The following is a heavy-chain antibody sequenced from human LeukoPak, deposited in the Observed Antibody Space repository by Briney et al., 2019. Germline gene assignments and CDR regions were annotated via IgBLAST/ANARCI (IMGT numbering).Heavy chain of an antibody. CDR2: ISYDGSNK. J-gene: IGHJ6*02. CDR3: ARVIAYYGMDV. CDR1: GFTFSNYG. D-gene: IGHD3-22*01. V-gene: IGHV3-30*03. Sequence: PGRSLRLSCAASGFTFSNYGMHWVRQAPGKGLEWVAIISYDGSNKYYADSVKGRFTISRDNSKNMLYLQMNSLRAEDTAVYYCARVIAYYGMDVWGQGTTVTVSS.